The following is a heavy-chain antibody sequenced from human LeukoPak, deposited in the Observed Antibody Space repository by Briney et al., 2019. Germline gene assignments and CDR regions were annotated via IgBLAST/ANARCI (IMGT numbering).Heavy chain of an antibody. J-gene: IGHJ4*02. V-gene: IGHV1-46*01. D-gene: IGHD3-16*02. CDR2: INPSGGST. CDR3: ARTYYDYVWGSYHLPFDY. CDR1: GYTFTSYY. Sequence: ASVKVSCKASGYTFTSYYMHWVRQAPGQGLEWMGIINPSGGSTSYAQKFQGRVTMTRDMSTSTVYMELSSLRSEDTAVYYCARTYYDYVWGSYHLPFDYWGQGTLVTVSS.